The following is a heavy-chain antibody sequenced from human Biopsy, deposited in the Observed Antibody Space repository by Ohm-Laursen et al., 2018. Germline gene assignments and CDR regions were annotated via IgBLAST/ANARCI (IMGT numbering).Heavy chain of an antibody. D-gene: IGHD3-3*01. Sequence: GTLSLTCAVSGYSIKSGYYWGWIRQPPGKGLEWIGNVYHSGSTYYNPSLKSRVTISVEKSKNQFSLKLSSVTAADTAVYCCARLEWRDTFFDFWGQGRLVTVSS. V-gene: IGHV4-38-2*01. CDR3: ARLEWRDTFFDF. CDR2: VYHSGST. CDR1: GYSIKSGYY. J-gene: IGHJ4*02.